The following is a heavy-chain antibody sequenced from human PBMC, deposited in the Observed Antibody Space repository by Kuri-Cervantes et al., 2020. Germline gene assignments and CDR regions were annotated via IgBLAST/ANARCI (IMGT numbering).Heavy chain of an antibody. CDR2: ISSSGSSI. Sequence: GGSLRLSCAASGFTFSDYYMSWIRQAPGKGLEWISYISSSGSSISYAGSMKGRFTISRDNAKNSLYLQLNSLRAEDTAVYYCARIVGWYFDLWGRGTLVTVSS. D-gene: IGHD1-26*01. CDR1: GFTFSDYY. V-gene: IGHV3-11*01. CDR3: ARIVGWYFDL. J-gene: IGHJ2*01.